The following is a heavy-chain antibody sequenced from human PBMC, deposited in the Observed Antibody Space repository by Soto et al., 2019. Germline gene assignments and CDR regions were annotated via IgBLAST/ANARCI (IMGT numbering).Heavy chain of an antibody. CDR3: AGGKHRWRQLWYVDL. Sequence: QVQLVQSGAEVKKPGSSVTVSCKASGGTFSSYTISWVRQAPGQGLEWMGGIIPIFGTANYAQKFQGRVTITAEDATSAVYMELLSLRFEETAVYYCAGGKHRWRQLWYVDLLGRCTLVTFSA. CDR1: GGTFSSYT. D-gene: IGHD5-12*01. CDR2: IIPIFGTA. J-gene: IGHJ2*01. V-gene: IGHV1-69*12.